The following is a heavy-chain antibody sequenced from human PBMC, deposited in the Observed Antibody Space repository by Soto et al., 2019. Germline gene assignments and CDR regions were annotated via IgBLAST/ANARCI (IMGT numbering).Heavy chain of an antibody. V-gene: IGHV4-31*03. CDR1: GGSISSGGYY. D-gene: IGHD3-22*01. J-gene: IGHJ4*02. CDR2: IYYSGST. Sequence: SETLSLTCTVSGGSISSGGYYWSWIRQHPGKGLEWIGYIYYSGSTYYNPSLKSRVTISVDTSKNQFSLKLSSVTAADTAVYYCARVGGRNYYDSSWRFDYWGQGTLVTVSS. CDR3: ARVGGRNYYDSSWRFDY.